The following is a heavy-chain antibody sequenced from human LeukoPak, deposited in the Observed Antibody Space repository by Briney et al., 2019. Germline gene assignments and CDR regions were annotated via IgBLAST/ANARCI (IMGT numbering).Heavy chain of an antibody. Sequence: GGSLRLSCAASGFTFSDYDMSWIRQAPGKGLEWVSYIGNSDSTIYYADSVKGRFTISRDNAKNSLYLQMNSLRVEDTAVYYCARGGLRLWLSLNSGGGDYSHYGMDVWGQGTTVTVSS. J-gene: IGHJ6*02. D-gene: IGHD4-23*01. V-gene: IGHV3-11*01. CDR1: GFTFSDYD. CDR2: IGNSDSTI. CDR3: ARGGLRLWLSLNSGGGDYSHYGMDV.